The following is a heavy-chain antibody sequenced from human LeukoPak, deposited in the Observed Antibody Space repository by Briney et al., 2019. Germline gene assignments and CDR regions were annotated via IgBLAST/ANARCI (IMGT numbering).Heavy chain of an antibody. CDR3: AKTREGGYSYGYDADY. J-gene: IGHJ4*02. CDR1: GFTFSSYG. D-gene: IGHD5-18*01. CDR2: ISYDGSNK. Sequence: GRSLRLSCAASGFTFSSYGMHWVRQAPGKGLEWVAVISYDGSNKYYADSVKGRFTISRDNSKNTLYLQMNSLRAEDTAVYYCAKTREGGYSYGYDADYWGQGTLVTVSS. V-gene: IGHV3-30*18.